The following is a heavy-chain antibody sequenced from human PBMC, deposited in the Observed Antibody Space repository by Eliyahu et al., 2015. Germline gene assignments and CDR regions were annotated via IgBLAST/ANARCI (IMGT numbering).Heavy chain of an antibody. V-gene: IGHV1-18*01. CDR1: GYTFTSYG. J-gene: IGHJ4*02. Sequence: QVQLVQSGAEVKKPGASVKVSCKASGYTFTSYGISWVRQAPGQGLEWMGWISAYNGNTNYAQKLQGRVTMTTDTSTSTAYMELRSLRSDDTAVYYCARDLHPVIAVAGNEFFDYWGQGTLVTVSS. CDR2: ISAYNGNT. CDR3: ARDLHPVIAVAGNEFFDY. D-gene: IGHD6-19*01.